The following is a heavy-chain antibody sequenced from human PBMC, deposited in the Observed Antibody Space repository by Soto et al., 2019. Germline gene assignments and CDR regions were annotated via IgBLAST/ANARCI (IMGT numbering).Heavy chain of an antibody. CDR3: ARSNSAYHYHAMDA. D-gene: IGHD1-7*01. CDR2: INPNSGDT. CDR1: RYIFTGYY. J-gene: IGHJ6*02. Sequence: XSVKVSCKTSRYIFTGYYMHWVRQAPGQGLEWMGWINPNSGDTNYAQRFKGRVSMTSDTSINTAYLELSRLRPGDTAVFFCARSNSAYHYHAMDAWGQGTTVTVSS. V-gene: IGHV1-2*02.